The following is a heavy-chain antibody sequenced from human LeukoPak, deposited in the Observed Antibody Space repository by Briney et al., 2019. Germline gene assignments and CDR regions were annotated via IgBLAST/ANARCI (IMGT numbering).Heavy chain of an antibody. D-gene: IGHD6-6*01. CDR1: GYTFTSYA. CDR3: ARIAARPYYYYYMDV. V-gene: IGHV7-4-1*02. Sequence: GASVTVSCKASGYTFTSYAMNWVRQAPGQGLEWMGWINTNTGNPTYAQGFTGRFVFSLDTSVSTAYLQISSLKAEDTAVYYCARIAARPYYYYYMDVWGKGTTVTVSS. CDR2: INTNTGNP. J-gene: IGHJ6*03.